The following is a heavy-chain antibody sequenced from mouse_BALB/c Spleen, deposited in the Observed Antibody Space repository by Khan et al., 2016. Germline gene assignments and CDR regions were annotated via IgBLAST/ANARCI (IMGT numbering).Heavy chain of an antibody. CDR1: GYTFTTYW. CDR2: INPTTGYT. J-gene: IGHJ2*01. V-gene: IGHV1-7*01. CDR3: ARDLDY. Sequence: QVQLQQSGAELAKPGASVKMSCKASGYTFTTYWMHRVKQRPGQGLEWIGYINPTTGYTEYNQKFKDKATLTADKSSSTAYMQLSSLTSEDSAVFYCARDLDYWGQDTTLTVSS.